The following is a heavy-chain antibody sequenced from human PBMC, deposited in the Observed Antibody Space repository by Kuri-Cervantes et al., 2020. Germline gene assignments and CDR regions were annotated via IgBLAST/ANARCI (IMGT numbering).Heavy chain of an antibody. Sequence: ASVKVSCKASGYTFTSYAMHWVRQAPGQRLEWMGWINAGNGNTKYSQKFQGRVTITRDASASTAYMELSSLRSEDTAVYYCARAHVAGFLDWFDPWGQGTLVTVSS. CDR2: INAGNGNT. V-gene: IGHV1-3*01. CDR3: ARAHVAGFLDWFDP. CDR1: GYTFTSYA. D-gene: IGHD6-19*01. J-gene: IGHJ5*02.